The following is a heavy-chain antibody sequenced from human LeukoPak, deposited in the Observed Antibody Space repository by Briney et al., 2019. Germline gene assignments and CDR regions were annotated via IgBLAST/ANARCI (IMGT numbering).Heavy chain of an antibody. J-gene: IGHJ5*02. Sequence: SVKVSCKASGGTFSSYAISWVRQAPGQGLEWMGGIIPIFGTANYAQKFQGRVTITADESTSTAYMELSSLRSEDTAVYYCARDGGYCSSTSCQPHNWSDPWGQGTLVTVSS. CDR3: ARDGGYCSSTSCQPHNWSDP. CDR1: GGTFSSYA. CDR2: IIPIFGTA. D-gene: IGHD2-2*01. V-gene: IGHV1-69*01.